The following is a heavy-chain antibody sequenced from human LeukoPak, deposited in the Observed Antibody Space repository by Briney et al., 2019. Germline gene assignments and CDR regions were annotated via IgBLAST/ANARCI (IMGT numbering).Heavy chain of an antibody. D-gene: IGHD1-26*01. J-gene: IGHJ5*02. CDR2: IIPILGIA. Sequence: ASVKVSCKASGYTFTGYYMHWVRQAPGQGLEWMGRIIPILGIANYAQKFQGRVTITADKSTSTAYMELSSLRSEDTAVYYCARDPPSGSLFDPWGQGTLVTVSS. CDR3: ARDPPSGSLFDP. CDR1: GYTFTGYY. V-gene: IGHV1-69*04.